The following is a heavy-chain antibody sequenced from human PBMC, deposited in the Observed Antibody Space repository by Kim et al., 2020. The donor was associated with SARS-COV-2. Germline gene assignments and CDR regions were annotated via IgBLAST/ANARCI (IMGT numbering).Heavy chain of an antibody. CDR1: GGSISSGGYS. CDR3: ARGYGSGSPYGMDV. D-gene: IGHD3-10*01. Sequence: SETLSLTCAVSGGSISSGGYSWSWIRQPPGKGLEWIGYIYYSGSTYYNPSLKSRVTISVDRSKNQFSLKLSSVTAADTAVYYCARGYGSGSPYGMDVWGQRTTVTVSS. J-gene: IGHJ6*02. V-gene: IGHV4-30-2*01. CDR2: IYYSGST.